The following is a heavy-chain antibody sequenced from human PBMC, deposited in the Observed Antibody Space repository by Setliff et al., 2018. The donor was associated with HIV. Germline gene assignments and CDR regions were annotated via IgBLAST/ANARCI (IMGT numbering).Heavy chain of an antibody. CDR2: LFHTGSS. D-gene: IGHD3-22*01. J-gene: IGHJ6*03. Sequence: SETLSLTCTVSGESLAGSRYSWGWVRQSPGQGLEWLGNLFHTGSSYFNPSLKSRLTMSVDTSKDQFSLSLISMTAADSAVYYCARLGDNSDWRSNYFFYYMDVWGKRVTVTVSS. V-gene: IGHV4-39*01. CDR3: ARLGDNSDWRSNYFFYYMDV. CDR1: GESLAGSRYS.